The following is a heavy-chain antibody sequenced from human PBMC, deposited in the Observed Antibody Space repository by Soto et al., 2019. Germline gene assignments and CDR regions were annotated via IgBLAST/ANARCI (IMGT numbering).Heavy chain of an antibody. D-gene: IGHD5-18*01. CDR2: IIPIFGTA. CDR1: GYIFTGYH. CDR3: ASYEDTAMVTRYYYGMDV. Sequence: SVKVSCKASGYIFTGYHMHWVRQAPGQGLEWMGGIIPIFGTANYAQKFQGRVTITADESTSTAYMELSSLRSEDTAVYYCASYEDTAMVTRYYYGMDVWGQGTTVTVSS. V-gene: IGHV1-69*13. J-gene: IGHJ6*02.